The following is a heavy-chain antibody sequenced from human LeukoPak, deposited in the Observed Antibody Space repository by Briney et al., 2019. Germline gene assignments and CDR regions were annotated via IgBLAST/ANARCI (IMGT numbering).Heavy chain of an antibody. D-gene: IGHD3-10*01. Sequence: GGSLRLSCAASGFTFSSYAMSWVRQAPGKGLEWVSAISGSGGSTYYADSVKGRFTTSRDNSKNTLYLQMNSLRAEDTAVYYCAKTMVRGVHYFDYWGQGTLVTVSS. CDR2: ISGSGGST. CDR1: GFTFSSYA. J-gene: IGHJ4*02. V-gene: IGHV3-23*01. CDR3: AKTMVRGVHYFDY.